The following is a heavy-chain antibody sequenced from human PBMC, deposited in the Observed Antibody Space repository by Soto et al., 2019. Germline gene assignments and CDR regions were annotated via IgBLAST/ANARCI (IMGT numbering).Heavy chain of an antibody. J-gene: IGHJ5*02. CDR2: MNPNSGNT. Sequence: GASVKVSCKASGYTFTSYDMNWVRPDTGQGLEWMGWMNPNSGNTGYAQKFQGRVTMTTDTSTNTAYMELRSLRSDDTAVYYCARKSLSNFNWFDPWGQGTLVTVSS. CDR1: GYTFTSYD. D-gene: IGHD4-4*01. V-gene: IGHV1-8*01. CDR3: ARKSLSNFNWFDP.